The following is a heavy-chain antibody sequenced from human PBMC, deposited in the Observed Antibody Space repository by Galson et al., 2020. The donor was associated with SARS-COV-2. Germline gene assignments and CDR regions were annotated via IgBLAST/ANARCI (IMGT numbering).Heavy chain of an antibody. Sequence: SLNISCAATRFAFSNYMMHCLRKTPGTGLEWVSRIKRDGSNITSADSLKGRFTISRDNANNALYLQMNSRRSEDTALYYCAGALAIWGQGTLVTVSS. CDR3: AGALAI. CDR1: RFAFSNYM. V-gene: IGHV3-74*03. CDR2: IKRDGSNI. J-gene: IGHJ4*02.